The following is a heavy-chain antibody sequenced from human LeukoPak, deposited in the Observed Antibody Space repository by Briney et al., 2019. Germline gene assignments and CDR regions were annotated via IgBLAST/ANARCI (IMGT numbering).Heavy chain of an antibody. CDR3: AREVAGPYYYYGMDV. CDR2: IKQDGSEK. D-gene: IGHD6-19*01. CDR1: GFTFSSYW. J-gene: IGHJ6*02. V-gene: IGHV3-7*01. Sequence: GGSLRLSCAASGFTFSSYWMSWVRQAPGKGLEWVANIKQDGSEKYYVDSVKGRFIISRDNAKNSLYLQMNSLRAEDTAVYYCAREVAGPYYYYGMDVWGQGTTVTVSS.